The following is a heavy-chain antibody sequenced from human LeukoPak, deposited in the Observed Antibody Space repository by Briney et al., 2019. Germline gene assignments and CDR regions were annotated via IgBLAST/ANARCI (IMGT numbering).Heavy chain of an antibody. Sequence: NASETLSLTCTVSGYSISSGYYWGWIRQPPGKGLEWIGSIYHSGSTYYNPSLKSRVTISVDTSKNQFSLKLSSVTAADTAVYYCARLMVQAFDIWGQGTMVTVSS. CDR2: IYHSGST. J-gene: IGHJ3*02. CDR1: GYSISSGYY. V-gene: IGHV4-38-2*02. D-gene: IGHD4/OR15-4a*01. CDR3: ARLMVQAFDI.